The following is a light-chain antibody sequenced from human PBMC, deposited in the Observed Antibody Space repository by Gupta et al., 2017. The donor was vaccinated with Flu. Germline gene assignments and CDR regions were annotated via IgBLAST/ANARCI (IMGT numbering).Light chain of an antibody. CDR2: DAS. V-gene: IGKV3-11*01. Sequence: EIVLTQSPATLSLSPGERATLSCRASQSVSSYLAWYQQKPGQAPRLLIYDASNRATGIPARFTGSRSGTDFTLTISILVPEDFPVSYCHLRSNCPVSFGHGTKVDIQ. CDR3: HLRSNCPVS. J-gene: IGKJ3*01. CDR1: QSVSSY.